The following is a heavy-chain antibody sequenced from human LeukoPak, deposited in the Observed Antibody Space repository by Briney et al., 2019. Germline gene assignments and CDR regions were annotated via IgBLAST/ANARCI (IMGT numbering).Heavy chain of an antibody. D-gene: IGHD3-16*01. V-gene: IGHV1-2*02. CDR1: GYKFTDDY. J-gene: IGHJ4*02. CDR2: INPDSGFT. Sequence: ASVKVSCKASGYKFTDDYMHWVRHAPGQGLEFMGWINPDSGFTNYAQKFKGRVTMTRDTSVSTAYLEVRSLTSDDTAVYYCAPTAEAYTSWWKVWGQGTLVTVSS. CDR3: APTAEAYTSWWKV.